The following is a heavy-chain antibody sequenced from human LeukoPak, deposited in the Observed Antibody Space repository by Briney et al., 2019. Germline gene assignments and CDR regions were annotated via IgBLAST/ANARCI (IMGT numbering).Heavy chain of an antibody. J-gene: IGHJ5*02. Sequence: PGGSLRLSCAASGFTFSGTAMHWVRQASGKGLEWVGRIRSKANSYATAYAASVKGRFTISRDDSKNTAYLQMNSLKTEDTAVYYCTRPPCSGGSCYANWFDPWGQGTLVTVSS. CDR1: GFTFSGTA. CDR2: IRSKANSYAT. D-gene: IGHD2-15*01. CDR3: TRPPCSGGSCYANWFDP. V-gene: IGHV3-73*01.